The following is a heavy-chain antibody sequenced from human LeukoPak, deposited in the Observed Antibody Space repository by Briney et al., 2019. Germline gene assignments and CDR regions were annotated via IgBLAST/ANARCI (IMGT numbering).Heavy chain of an antibody. Sequence: PGGSLRLSCAASGFTFSNYWMSWVRQAPGKGLEWVADIKQDGTQKYYVDSVEGRFTISRDNAKNSLYLQMISLRVEDTAVYYCARDCGSDCSQAFDIWGQGTMVTVSS. V-gene: IGHV3-7*05. CDR2: IKQDGTQK. J-gene: IGHJ3*02. D-gene: IGHD2-21*02. CDR3: ARDCGSDCSQAFDI. CDR1: GFTFSNYW.